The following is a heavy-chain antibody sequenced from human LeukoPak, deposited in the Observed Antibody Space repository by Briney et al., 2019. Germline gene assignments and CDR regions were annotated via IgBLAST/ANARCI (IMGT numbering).Heavy chain of an antibody. J-gene: IGHJ3*02. D-gene: IGHD1-26*01. CDR1: GGSISSGGHY. CDR3: ARSFYSDKVGYRDAFDI. V-gene: IGHV4-31*03. CDR2: IYYSGST. Sequence: SETLSLTCTVSGGSISSGGHYWSWIRQHPGKGLEWLGYIYYSGSTYYNPSLKSRLSISVDTSKSQFSLKLSFMTAADTAVYYCARSFYSDKVGYRDAFDIWGQGTLVIVSS.